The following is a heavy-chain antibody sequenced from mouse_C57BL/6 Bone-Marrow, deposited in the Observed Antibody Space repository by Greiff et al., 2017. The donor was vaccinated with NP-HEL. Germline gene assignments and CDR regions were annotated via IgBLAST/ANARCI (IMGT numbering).Heavy chain of an antibody. CDR2: IYPRSGNT. V-gene: IGHV1-81*01. J-gene: IGHJ3*01. CDR3: ARGYYGSSFGFAY. Sequence: QVQLKESGAELARPGASVKLSCKASGYTFTSYGISWVKQRTGQGLEWIGEIYPRSGNTYYNEKFKGKATLTADKSSSTAYMELRSLTSEDSAVYFWARGYYGSSFGFAYWGQGTLVTVSA. D-gene: IGHD1-1*01. CDR1: GYTFTSYG.